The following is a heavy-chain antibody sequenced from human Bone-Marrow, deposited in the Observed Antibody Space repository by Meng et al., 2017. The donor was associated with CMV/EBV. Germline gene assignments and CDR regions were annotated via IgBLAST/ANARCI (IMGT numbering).Heavy chain of an antibody. CDR3: SRGKPAGSCNWFDP. Sequence: ASVKVSCKASGYTFTGYYMHWVRQAPGQGREWMGWINPNSGGTNYAQKLQGRVTMTRDTSISTAYMELRRLRSDDTAVYYCSRGKPAGSCNWFDPWGQGTLVTVSS. V-gene: IGHV1-2*02. CDR2: INPNSGGT. J-gene: IGHJ5*02. CDR1: GYTFTGYY.